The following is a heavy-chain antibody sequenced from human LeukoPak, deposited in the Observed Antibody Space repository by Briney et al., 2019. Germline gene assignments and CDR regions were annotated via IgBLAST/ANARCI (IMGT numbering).Heavy chain of an antibody. V-gene: IGHV3-23*01. Sequence: PGGSLRLSCAASGFTLSSYAMSWVRHAPGKGLEWVSAISGSGGSTYYADSVKGRFTISRDNSKNTLYLQMNSLRAEDTAVYYYANPPGSAGYWGQGTLVTVSS. D-gene: IGHD3-10*01. CDR2: ISGSGGST. CDR3: ANPPGSAGY. CDR1: GFTLSSYA. J-gene: IGHJ4*02.